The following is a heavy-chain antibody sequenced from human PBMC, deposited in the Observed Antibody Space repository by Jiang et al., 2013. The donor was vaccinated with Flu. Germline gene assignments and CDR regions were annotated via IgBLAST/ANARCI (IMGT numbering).Heavy chain of an antibody. D-gene: IGHD2-15*01. Sequence: VQLLESGGGVVQPGRSLRLSCAASGFTFSSYGMHWVRQAPGKGLEWVAVISYDGSNKYYADSVKGRFTISRDNSKNTLYLQMNSLRAEDTAVYYCAKDPMGGYCSGGSCRPNWFDPWGQGTLVTVSS. V-gene: IGHV3-30*18. J-gene: IGHJ5*02. CDR3: AKDPMGGYCSGGSCRPNWFDP. CDR1: GFTFSSYG. CDR2: ISYDGSNK.